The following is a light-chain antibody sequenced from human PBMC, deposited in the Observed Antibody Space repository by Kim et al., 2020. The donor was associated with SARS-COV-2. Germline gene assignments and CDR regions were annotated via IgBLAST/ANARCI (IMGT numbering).Light chain of an antibody. V-gene: IGKV1-8*01. CDR1: QDIRSY. Sequence: IRMTQSPSSLTASPGDRITSTCRASQDIRSYLAWYQQKPGKAPNLLIYAASTLRSGVPSRFSGSRSGTDFTLTISWLQSEDFATYYCQQYSSYPITFGQGTRLEIK. J-gene: IGKJ5*01. CDR2: AAS. CDR3: QQYSSYPIT.